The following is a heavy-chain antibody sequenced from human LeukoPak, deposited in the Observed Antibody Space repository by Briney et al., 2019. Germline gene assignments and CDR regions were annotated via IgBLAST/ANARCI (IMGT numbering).Heavy chain of an antibody. CDR2: ISSSSYI. D-gene: IGHD3-3*01. CDR1: GFTFSSYS. Sequence: GGSLRLSCAASGFTFSSYSMNWVHQAPGKGLEWVSSISSSSYIYYADSVKGRFTISRDNSKNTLYLQMNSLRAEDTAVYYCAKTYYDFWSGYFGAFDIWGQGTMVTVSS. V-gene: IGHV3-21*04. CDR3: AKTYYDFWSGYFGAFDI. J-gene: IGHJ3*02.